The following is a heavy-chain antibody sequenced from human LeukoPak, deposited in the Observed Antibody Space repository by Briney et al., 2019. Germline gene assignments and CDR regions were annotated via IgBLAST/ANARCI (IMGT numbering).Heavy chain of an antibody. Sequence: PSQTLSLTCTVSGGSISSGDYYWSWIRQPPGKGLEWIGYIYYSGSAYYNPSLKSRVTISVDPSKNQFSLKLSSVTAADTAVYYCARGSGNSGWFDPWGQGTLVTVSS. CDR3: ARGSGNSGWFDP. D-gene: IGHD4-23*01. J-gene: IGHJ5*02. CDR2: IYYSGSA. V-gene: IGHV4-30-4*08. CDR1: GGSISSGDYY.